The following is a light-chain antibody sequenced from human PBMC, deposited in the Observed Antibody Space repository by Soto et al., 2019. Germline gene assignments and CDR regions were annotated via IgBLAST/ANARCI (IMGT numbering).Light chain of an antibody. CDR3: QHDGSSLNMYT. CDR1: QSVSSSNY. V-gene: IGKV3-20*01. J-gene: IGKJ2*01. CDR2: GTS. Sequence: EIVLTQSPGTLSLSPGERATLSCRASQSVSSSNYLAWYQQKPGQAPRLLSFGTSSRATGIPDRFIGSGSVADFTLTISRLEPADFAVYYCQHDGSSLNMYTFGPWTKLEIK.